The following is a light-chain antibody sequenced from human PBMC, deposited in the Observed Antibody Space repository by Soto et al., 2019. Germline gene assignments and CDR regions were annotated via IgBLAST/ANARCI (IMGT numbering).Light chain of an antibody. J-gene: IGKJ1*01. CDR3: QQSSTTPWT. V-gene: IGKV1-39*01. CDR1: QSISTY. Sequence: DIQMTQSASSLSASVGDRVAITCRASQSISTYLNWFQQKPGRAPKLLIYLTSTLQSGVPSRFSGSGSGTDFTLTISSLQPEDFATYYCQQSSTTPWTFGQGAKVDIK. CDR2: LTS.